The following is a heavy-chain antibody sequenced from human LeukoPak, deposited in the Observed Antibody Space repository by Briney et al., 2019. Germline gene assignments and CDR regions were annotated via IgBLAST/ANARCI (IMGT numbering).Heavy chain of an antibody. V-gene: IGHV3-30-3*01. Sequence: GGSQRLSCAASRFTFSSYAMHWVRQAPGKGLEWVAVISYDGSNKYYADSVKGRFTISRDNSKNTLYLQMNSLRAEDTAVYYCARVPDTVSGMDVWGQGTTVTVSS. D-gene: IGHD4-17*01. CDR2: ISYDGSNK. CDR3: ARVPDTVSGMDV. J-gene: IGHJ6*02. CDR1: RFTFSSYA.